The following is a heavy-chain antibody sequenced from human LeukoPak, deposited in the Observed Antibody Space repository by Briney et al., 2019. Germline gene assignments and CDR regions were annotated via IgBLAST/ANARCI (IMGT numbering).Heavy chain of an antibody. CDR2: IKQDGSEK. J-gene: IGHJ4*02. CDR3: ARDHGTGWYVDYFDY. Sequence: PGGSLRLSCAASGFTFSSYWMSWVRQAPGKGLEWVANIKQDGSEKYYLDSVKGRFIISRDNAENSLYLQMNSLRAEDTALYYCARDHGTGWYVDYFDYWGQGTPVTVSS. D-gene: IGHD6-19*01. V-gene: IGHV3-7*01. CDR1: GFTFSSYW.